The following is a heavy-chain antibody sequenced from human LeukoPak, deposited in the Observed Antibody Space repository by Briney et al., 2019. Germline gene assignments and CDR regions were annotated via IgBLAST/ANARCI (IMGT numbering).Heavy chain of an antibody. V-gene: IGHV3-23*01. Sequence: GGSLRLSCVASGFSFTTHAMGWVRQAPGKGLEWVSHISGSGGSTKYSGSEKGRFTISRDNSKNTLYLQINSLRADDTAVYYCAKDQDPHSYGSGSYAPFDYWGQGTLVTVSS. CDR1: GFSFTTHA. J-gene: IGHJ4*02. CDR3: AKDQDPHSYGSGSYAPFDY. CDR2: ISGSGGST. D-gene: IGHD3-10*01.